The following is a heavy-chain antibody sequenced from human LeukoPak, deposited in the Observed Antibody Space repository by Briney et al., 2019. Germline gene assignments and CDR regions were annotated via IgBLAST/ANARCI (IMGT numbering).Heavy chain of an antibody. CDR1: GGSFSGYY. CDR2: INHSGST. J-gene: IGHJ5*02. Sequence: SETLSLTCAVYGGSFSGYYWSWIRQPPGKGLEWIGEINHSGSTNYNPSLKSRVTISVDTSKNQFSLKLSSVTAADTAVYYCARERRQWLVFSWFDPWGQGSLVIVSS. V-gene: IGHV4-34*01. CDR3: ARERRQWLVFSWFDP. D-gene: IGHD6-19*01.